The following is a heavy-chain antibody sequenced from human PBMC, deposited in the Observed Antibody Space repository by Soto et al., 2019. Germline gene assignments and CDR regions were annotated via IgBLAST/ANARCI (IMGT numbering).Heavy chain of an antibody. CDR1: GGSISSYY. D-gene: IGHD2-8*01. J-gene: IGHJ4*02. CDR3: ARQGYCTNGVCYSYYFAY. V-gene: IGHV4-59*08. Sequence: SETLSLTCTVSGGSISSYYWSWIRQPPGKGLEWIGYIYYSGSTNYNPSLKSRVTISVDTSKNQFSLKLSSVTAADTAVYYCARQGYCTNGVCYSYYFAYCGQGTLVTVSS. CDR2: IYYSGST.